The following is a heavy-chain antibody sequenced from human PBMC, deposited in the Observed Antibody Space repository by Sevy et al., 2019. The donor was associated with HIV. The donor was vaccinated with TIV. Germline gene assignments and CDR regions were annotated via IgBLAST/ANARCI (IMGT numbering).Heavy chain of an antibody. Sequence: GGSLRLSCAASGFTFNSYGMHWVRQAPGKGLEWVAVIWYDGSNQYYEDSVKGRFTISRDNSKNTRYLQMNSLRAEDTAVYFCARVDYQYYYYAMDVWGQGTTVTVSS. CDR2: IWYDGSNQ. V-gene: IGHV3-33*01. D-gene: IGHD4-17*01. CDR3: ARVDYQYYYYAMDV. J-gene: IGHJ6*02. CDR1: GFTFNSYG.